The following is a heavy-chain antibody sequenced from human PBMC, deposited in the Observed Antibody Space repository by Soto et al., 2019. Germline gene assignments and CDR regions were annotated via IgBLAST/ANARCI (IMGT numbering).Heavy chain of an antibody. CDR3: VKALPMYYYDCSGYSHYSYYMVV. D-gene: IGHD3-22*01. V-gene: IGHV3-23*01. Sequence: GGSLRLSCAASGFTLNSYAMNWVRQAPGKGLEWVSGISARGEKTYYADSVKGRFTISRDNSKNTVYLQMNSLRAKDTAVFYCVKALPMYYYDCSGYSHYSYYMVVWGPGTMLTVSS. CDR2: ISARGEKT. CDR1: GFTLNSYA. J-gene: IGHJ6*02.